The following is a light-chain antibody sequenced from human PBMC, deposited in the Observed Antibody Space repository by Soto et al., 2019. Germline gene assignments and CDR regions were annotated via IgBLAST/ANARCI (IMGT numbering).Light chain of an antibody. Sequence: EIVLTQSPATLSLSPGERATLSCRDSQSVISYLAWYQQTPGQAPRIIISGAPSRETGIPDRFSGSGAGTECTLTISRLEPEDFAVYYCHQYGSSPITFGQGTRLEIK. V-gene: IGKV3-20*01. CDR1: QSVISY. CDR2: GAP. J-gene: IGKJ5*01. CDR3: HQYGSSPIT.